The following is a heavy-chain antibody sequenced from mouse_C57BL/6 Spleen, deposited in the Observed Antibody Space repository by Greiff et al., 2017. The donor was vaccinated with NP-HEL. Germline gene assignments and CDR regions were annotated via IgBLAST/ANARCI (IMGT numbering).Heavy chain of an antibody. CDR1: GFNIKNTY. D-gene: IGHD2-3*01. CDR2: IDPANGNT. Sequence: EVKVVESVAELVRPGASVKLSCTASGFNIKNTYMHWVKQRPEQGLEWIGRIDPANGNTKYAQKFQGKATITADTSSNTAYLQLSSLTSEDTAIYYWARSDGYDAMDYWGQGTSVTVSS. J-gene: IGHJ4*01. CDR3: ARSDGYDAMDY. V-gene: IGHV14-3*01.